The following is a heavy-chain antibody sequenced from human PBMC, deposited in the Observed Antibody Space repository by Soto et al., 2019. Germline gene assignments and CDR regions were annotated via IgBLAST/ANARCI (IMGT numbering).Heavy chain of an antibody. CDR3: ASSVTTSYYYYGMDV. D-gene: IGHD4-4*01. CDR2: IYHSGST. J-gene: IGHJ6*02. CDR1: GGSISSSNW. Sequence: LSLTCAVSGGSISSSNWWSWVRQPPGKGLEWIGEIYHSGSTNYNPSLKSRVTISVDKSKNQFSLKLSSVTAADTAVYYCASSVTTSYYYYGMDVWGQGTTVTVSS. V-gene: IGHV4-4*02.